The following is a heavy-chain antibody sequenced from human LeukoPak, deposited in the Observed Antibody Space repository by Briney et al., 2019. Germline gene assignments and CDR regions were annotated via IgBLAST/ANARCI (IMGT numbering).Heavy chain of an antibody. Sequence: SETLSLTCTVSGGSISSYYWSWIRQPPGKGLEWIGYIYYSGSTNYNPSLKSRVTISVDTSKNQFSLKLSSVTAADTAVYYCARGLRGSYSASYYYYYMDVWGKGTTVTVSS. CDR2: IYYSGST. V-gene: IGHV4-59*01. CDR1: GGSISSYY. J-gene: IGHJ6*03. D-gene: IGHD1-26*01. CDR3: ARGLRGSYSASYYYYYMDV.